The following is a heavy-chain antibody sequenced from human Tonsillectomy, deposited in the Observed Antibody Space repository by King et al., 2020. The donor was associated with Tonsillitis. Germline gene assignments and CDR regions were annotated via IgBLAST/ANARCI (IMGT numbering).Heavy chain of an antibody. CDR3: ASSRGYSGYDPFDY. D-gene: IGHD5-12*01. CDR1: GYTFTDYF. J-gene: IGHJ4*02. CDR2: INPNSGGT. Sequence: VQLVESGAEVKKPGASVKVSCKASGYTFTDYFMHWVRQGPGQGLEWMGWINPNSGGTNYAQNFQGWVTMTRDTSISTAYMELSRLRSDDTAVYYCASSRGYSGYDPFDYWGQGTLVIVSS. V-gene: IGHV1-2*04.